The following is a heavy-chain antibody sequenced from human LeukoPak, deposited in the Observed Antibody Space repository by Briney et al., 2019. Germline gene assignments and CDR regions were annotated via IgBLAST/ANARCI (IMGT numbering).Heavy chain of an antibody. V-gene: IGHV1-2*02. J-gene: IGHJ4*02. CDR2: INPNSGGT. D-gene: IGHD2-15*01. CDR3: ARDRELVVAVHYRLFDY. Sequence: GASVKVSCKASGYTFTGYYMHWVRQAPGQGLEWMGWINPNSGGTNYAQKFQGRVTMTRDTSISTAYMELSRLRSDDTAVYYCARDRELVVAVHYRLFDYWGQGTLVTVSS. CDR1: GYTFTGYY.